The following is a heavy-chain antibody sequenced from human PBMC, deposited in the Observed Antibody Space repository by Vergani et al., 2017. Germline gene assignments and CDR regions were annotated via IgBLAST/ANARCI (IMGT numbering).Heavy chain of an antibody. V-gene: IGHV3-33*01. CDR2: IWYDGSNK. CDR3: AGDGVNGGYCSSTSCSHYYYYMDV. CDR1: GFTFSSYG. Sequence: VDLVESGGGLAQPGGSLRLSCAASGFTFSSYGMHWVRQAPGKGLEWVAVIWYDGSNKYYADSVKGRFTISRDNTKNTLYLQMNSLRAEDTAVYYCAGDGVNGGYCSSTSCSHYYYYMDVWGKGTTVTVSS. J-gene: IGHJ6*03. D-gene: IGHD2-2*01.